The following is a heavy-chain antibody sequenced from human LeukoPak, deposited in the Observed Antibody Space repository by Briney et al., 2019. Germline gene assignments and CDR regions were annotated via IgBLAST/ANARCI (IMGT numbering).Heavy chain of an antibody. CDR1: GFTFSSYG. D-gene: IGHD5-18*01. J-gene: IGHJ4*02. V-gene: IGHV3-7*01. CDR3: ARTRGYSYGYGFDY. CDR2: IKQDGSEK. Sequence: GGSLRLSCAASGFTFSSYGMHWVRQAPGRGLEWVANIKQDGSEKYYVDSVKGRFTLSRDNAKNTLYLQMNSLRAEDTAVYYCARTRGYSYGYGFDYWGQGTLVTVSS.